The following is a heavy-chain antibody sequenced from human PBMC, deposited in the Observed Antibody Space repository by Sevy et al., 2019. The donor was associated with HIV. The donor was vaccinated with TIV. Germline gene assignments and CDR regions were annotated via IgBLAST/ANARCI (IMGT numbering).Heavy chain of an antibody. CDR2: IYYSGST. CDR1: GGSIISYY. V-gene: IGHV4-59*13. D-gene: IGHD3-22*01. Sequence: SETLSLTCTVSGGSIISYYWSWIRQPPGKGLEWIGYIYYSGSTNYNPSLKSRVTISVDTSKNQFSLKLSSVTAADTAVDYCARDAPPYYYDIRGGQMDVWGQGTTVTVSS. J-gene: IGHJ6*02. CDR3: ARDAPPYYYDIRGGQMDV.